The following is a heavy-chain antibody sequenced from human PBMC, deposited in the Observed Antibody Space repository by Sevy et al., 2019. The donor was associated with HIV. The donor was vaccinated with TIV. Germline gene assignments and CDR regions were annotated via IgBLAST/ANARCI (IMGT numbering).Heavy chain of an antibody. CDR2: ISAYNGNT. Sequence: ASVKVSYKASGYTFTSYGISWVRQAPGQGLEWMGWISAYNGNTNYAQKLQGRVTMTTDTSTSTAYMELRSLRSDDTAVYYCARSEVRGVIMLPTFDYWGQGTLVTVSS. CDR1: GYTFTSYG. J-gene: IGHJ4*02. D-gene: IGHD3-10*01. V-gene: IGHV1-18*01. CDR3: ARSEVRGVIMLPTFDY.